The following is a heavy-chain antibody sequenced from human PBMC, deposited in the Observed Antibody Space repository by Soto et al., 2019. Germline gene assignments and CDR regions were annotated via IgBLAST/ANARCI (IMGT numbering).Heavy chain of an antibody. V-gene: IGHV1-46*01. J-gene: IGHJ5*02. D-gene: IGHD1-26*01. CDR1: GYTFTSYY. Sequence: ASVKVSCKASGYTFTSYYMHWVRQAPGQGLEWMGIINPSGGSTSYAQKFQGRVTMTRDTSTSTVYMELSSLRSEDTAVYYCERDRRELLLRFDPWGQGTLVTVSS. CDR3: ERDRRELLLRFDP. CDR2: INPSGGST.